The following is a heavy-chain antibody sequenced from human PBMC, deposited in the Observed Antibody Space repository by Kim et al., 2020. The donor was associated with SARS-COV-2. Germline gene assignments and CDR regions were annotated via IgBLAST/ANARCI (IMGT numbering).Heavy chain of an antibody. J-gene: IGHJ3*02. CDR3: ARVGPGFNAFDI. CDR2: IIPIFGTA. V-gene: IGHV1-69*13. Sequence: SVKVSCKASGGTFSSYAISWVRQAPGQGLEWMGGIIPIFGTANYAQKFQGRVTITADESTSTAYMELSSLRSEDTAVYYCARVGPGFNAFDIWGQGTMVTVSS. CDR1: GGTFSSYA.